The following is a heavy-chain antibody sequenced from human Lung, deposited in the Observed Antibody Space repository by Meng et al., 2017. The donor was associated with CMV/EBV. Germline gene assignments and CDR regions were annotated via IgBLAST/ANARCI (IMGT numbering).Heavy chain of an antibody. Sequence: LRPSXAAPGGPIGTGDFYWTWIRQPPGRGLEWIGYIHDIGTTYYNPSLKSRLTISKDTSKNQFSLILASVTAADTAVYFCARGYCTDGECYRQGDAFDPWGQGTLVTVSS. V-gene: IGHV4-30-4*08. D-gene: IGHD2-8*01. CDR2: IHDIGTT. CDR1: GGPIGTGDFY. J-gene: IGHJ5*02. CDR3: ARGYCTDGECYRQGDAFDP.